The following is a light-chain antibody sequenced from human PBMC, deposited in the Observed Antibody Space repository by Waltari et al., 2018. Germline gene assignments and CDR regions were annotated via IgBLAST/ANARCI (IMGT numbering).Light chain of an antibody. Sequence: DIQLTQSPSSLSASVGDRVTLPCRASQSISSYLSWDQQKTGKAPKLLIYDTSTFQRGVPSRFSGSGSGTDFTLTISSLQPEDFATYWCQQSYSSFSFGGGTKVEIK. CDR1: QSISSY. V-gene: IGKV1-39*01. J-gene: IGKJ4*01. CDR2: DTS. CDR3: QQSYSSFS.